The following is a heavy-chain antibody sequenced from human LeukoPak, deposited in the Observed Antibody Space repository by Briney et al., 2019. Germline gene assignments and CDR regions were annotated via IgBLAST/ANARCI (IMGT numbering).Heavy chain of an antibody. CDR3: ARGGYFDY. CDR1: GFTFSTNA. V-gene: IGHV3-30-3*01. Sequence: GGSPRLSCGASGFTFSTNAMSWVRQAPGKGLEWVAVISYDGSNKYYADSVKGRFTISRDNSKNTLYLQMNSLRAEDTAVYYCARGGYFDYWGQGTLVTVSS. J-gene: IGHJ4*02. CDR2: ISYDGSNK.